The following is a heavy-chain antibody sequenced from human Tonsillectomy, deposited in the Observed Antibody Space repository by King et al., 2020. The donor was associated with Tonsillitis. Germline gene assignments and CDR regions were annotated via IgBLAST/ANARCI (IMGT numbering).Heavy chain of an antibody. V-gene: IGHV3-30*18. Sequence: VQLVESGGGVVQPGRSLRLSCAASGFTFSSYGMHWVRQAPGKGLEWVAVISFDGSDKYYADSVKGRFTISRDNSKNTLSLQMNSLRAEDTAVYYCAKAIYSGQYYYYGMDVWGQGTTVTVSS. J-gene: IGHJ6*02. CDR1: GFTFSSYG. CDR3: AKAIYSGQYYYYGMDV. CDR2: ISFDGSDK. D-gene: IGHD5-12*01.